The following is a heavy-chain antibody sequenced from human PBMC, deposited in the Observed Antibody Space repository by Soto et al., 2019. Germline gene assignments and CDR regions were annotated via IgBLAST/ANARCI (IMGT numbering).Heavy chain of an antibody. CDR3: ARAVQKEYYYDSSGYRFDY. Sequence: ASVKVSCKASGGTFSSYAISWVRQAPGQGLEWMGGIIPIFGTANYAQKFQGRVTITADESTSTAYMELSSLRSEDTAVYYCARAVQKEYYYDSSGYRFDYWGQGTLVTVSS. CDR2: IIPIFGTA. D-gene: IGHD3-22*01. V-gene: IGHV1-69*13. J-gene: IGHJ4*02. CDR1: GGTFSSYA.